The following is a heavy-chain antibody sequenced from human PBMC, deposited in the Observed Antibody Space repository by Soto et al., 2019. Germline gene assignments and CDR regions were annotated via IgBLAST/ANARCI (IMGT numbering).Heavy chain of an antibody. CDR1: GFTFSTYA. Sequence: EVQLLESGGGLVQPGGSLRLSCAASGFTFSTYAMSWVRQAPGKGLEWVSIISGSGGSTYDADSVKGRFTISRDNSKSTLYLQMNSLRAEDTAVYYCAEVGGSNTLGSFDYWGQGALVTVSS. CDR2: ISGSGGST. V-gene: IGHV3-23*01. CDR3: AEVGGSNTLGSFDY. D-gene: IGHD2-2*01. J-gene: IGHJ4*02.